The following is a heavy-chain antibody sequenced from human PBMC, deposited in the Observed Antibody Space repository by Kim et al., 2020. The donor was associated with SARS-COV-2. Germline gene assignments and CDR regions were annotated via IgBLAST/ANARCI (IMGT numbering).Heavy chain of an antibody. J-gene: IGHJ4*02. Sequence: DSVKGRFTISRDNSKNSLYLQMNSLRAEDTALYYCAKDGGSGYDLSGFDYWGQGTLVTVSS. D-gene: IGHD5-12*01. V-gene: IGHV3-43D*03. CDR3: AKDGGSGYDLSGFDY.